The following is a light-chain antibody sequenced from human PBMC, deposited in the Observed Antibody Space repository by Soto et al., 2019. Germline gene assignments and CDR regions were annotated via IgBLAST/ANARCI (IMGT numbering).Light chain of an antibody. CDR2: DAS. J-gene: IGKJ4*01. CDR1: QTITYNF. V-gene: IGKV3D-20*01. Sequence: IVLTQSPVTLSLSPGEVATLSCGASQTITYNFLAWYQQKPGLAPRLLVYDASIRATGIPDRFSGSWSGTDFTLTISRLEPEDFAVYYCQQYGDSSPTFGGGTRVEI. CDR3: QQYGDSSPT.